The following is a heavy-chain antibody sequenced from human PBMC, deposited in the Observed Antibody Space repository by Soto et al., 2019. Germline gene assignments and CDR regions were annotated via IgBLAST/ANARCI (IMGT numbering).Heavy chain of an antibody. CDR3: ARDFWSGYLGYYYYYMDV. CDR2: ISSSGSTI. D-gene: IGHD3-3*01. CDR1: GFTFSDYY. J-gene: IGHJ6*03. Sequence: PGGSLRLCCGASGFTFSDYYMSWIRQAPGKGLEWVSYISSSGSTIYYADSVKGRFTISRDNTKNSLYLQMNSLRAEDTAVYYCARDFWSGYLGYYYYYMDVWGKGTTVTVSS. V-gene: IGHV3-11*01.